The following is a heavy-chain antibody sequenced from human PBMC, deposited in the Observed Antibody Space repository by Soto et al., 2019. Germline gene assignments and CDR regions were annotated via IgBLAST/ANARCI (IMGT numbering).Heavy chain of an antibody. CDR2: IYHSGST. Sequence: SETLSLTCTVSGYSISSGYYWGWIRQPPGKGLEWIGSIYHSGSTYYNPSLKSRVTISVDTSKNQFSLKLSSVTAADTAVYYCARGLGADPGWNYVRAYYFDYWGQGTLVTVSS. J-gene: IGHJ4*02. CDR3: ARGLGADPGWNYVRAYYFDY. CDR1: GYSISSGYY. D-gene: IGHD1-7*01. V-gene: IGHV4-38-2*02.